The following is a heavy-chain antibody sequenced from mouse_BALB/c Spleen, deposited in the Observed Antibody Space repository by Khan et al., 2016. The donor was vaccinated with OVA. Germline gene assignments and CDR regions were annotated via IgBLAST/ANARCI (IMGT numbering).Heavy chain of an antibody. J-gene: IGHJ3*01. CDR3: ARYFGSRFAY. CDR2: IYPGNDDT. Sequence: QVQLKQSGAELVRPGSSVKISCKASGYTFSSSWMNWVKHRPGQGLEWLGQIYPGNDDTDYNGKFKDKASLTADKSSRTAYMQLTSLTSEDSAVYFCARYFGSRFAYWGQGTLVTVSA. CDR1: GYTFSSSW. V-gene: IGHV1-80*01. D-gene: IGHD1-1*01.